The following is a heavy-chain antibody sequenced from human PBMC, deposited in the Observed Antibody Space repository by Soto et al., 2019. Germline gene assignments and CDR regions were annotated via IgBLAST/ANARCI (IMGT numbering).Heavy chain of an antibody. CDR3: ARAQSSSYYYYGMDV. D-gene: IGHD6-13*01. CDR2: IYYSGST. J-gene: IGHJ6*02. V-gene: IGHV4-59*01. CDR1: GGSISSYY. Sequence: QVQLQESGPGLVKPSETLSLTCTVSGGSISSYYWSWIRQPPGKGLEWIGYIYYSGSTNYNPSLKSRVTISVDTSKNQFSLKLSSVTAADTAVYYCARAQSSSYYYYGMDVWGQGTTATVSS.